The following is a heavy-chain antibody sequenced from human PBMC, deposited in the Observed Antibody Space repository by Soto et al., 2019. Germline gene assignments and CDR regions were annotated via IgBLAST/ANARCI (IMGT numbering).Heavy chain of an antibody. V-gene: IGHV3-48*02. J-gene: IGHJ6*02. CDR3: ARKYYGPGSHPYGTDV. D-gene: IGHD3-10*01. CDR1: GFTFSSYS. Sequence: LRLSCAASGFTFSSYSMNWVRQAPGKGLEWVSYISSSSSTIYYADSVKGRFTISRDNAKNSLYLQMNSLRDEDTAVYYCARKYYGPGSHPYGTDVWGQGTTVTVSS. CDR2: ISSSSSTI.